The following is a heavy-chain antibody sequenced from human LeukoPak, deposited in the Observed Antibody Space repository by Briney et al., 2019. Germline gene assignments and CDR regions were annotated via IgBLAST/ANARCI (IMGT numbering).Heavy chain of an antibody. CDR2: TYYRSKWYN. Sequence: SQTLSLTCAISGDSVSSNSATWNWIRQSPSRGLEWLGRTYYRSKWYNDYVVSMKSRITINPDTSKNQFSLQLNSVTPEDTAVYYCARREAATFGMDVWGQGTTVTVSS. CDR1: GDSVSSNSAT. V-gene: IGHV6-1*01. D-gene: IGHD6-13*01. CDR3: ARREAATFGMDV. J-gene: IGHJ6*02.